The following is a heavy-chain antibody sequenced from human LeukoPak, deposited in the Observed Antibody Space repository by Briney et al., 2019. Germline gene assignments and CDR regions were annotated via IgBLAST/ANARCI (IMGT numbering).Heavy chain of an antibody. CDR2: ISYSEST. V-gene: IGHV4-39*07. J-gene: IGHJ4*02. D-gene: IGHD4-17*01. CDR3: AREPTVTTAVDY. Sequence: SETLSLTCTVSGGSISSSSYYWDWIREPPGKGLEWIGSISYSESTYYNPSLKSRVTISVDTSKNQFSLKLSSVTAADTAVYYCAREPTVTTAVDYWGQGTLVTVSS. CDR1: GGSISSSSYY.